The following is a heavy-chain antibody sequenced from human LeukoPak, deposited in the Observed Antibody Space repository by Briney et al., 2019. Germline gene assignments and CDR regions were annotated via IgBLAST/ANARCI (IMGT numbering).Heavy chain of an antibody. V-gene: IGHV1-3*01. CDR2: MNAGNGNT. D-gene: IGHD2-15*01. Sequence: EASVKVSCKASGYIFTDYAIHWLRRAPGQRPEWMGWMNAGNGNTKYSQKFQGRITLIRDTSAATAYMELSSLRHDDRAVYYCARGRGTSGSNRDFSYYYYMDVWGKGTTVTVSS. J-gene: IGHJ6*03. CDR3: ARGRGTSGSNRDFSYYYYMDV. CDR1: GYIFTDYA.